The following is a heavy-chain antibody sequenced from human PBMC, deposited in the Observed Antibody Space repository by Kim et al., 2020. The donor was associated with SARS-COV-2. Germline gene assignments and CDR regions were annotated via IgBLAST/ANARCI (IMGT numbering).Heavy chain of an antibody. D-gene: IGHD4-17*01. CDR2: ISASGGPT. CDR3: AKLRTTVATAGDH. V-gene: IGHV3-23*01. J-gene: IGHJ4*02. Sequence: GGSLRLSCAASGFTFSNYAMSWVRQAPGKGLEWVSDISASGGPTYYTDSVKGRFTISRDNSKNMLYLQMNSLRVEDTAVYYCAKLRTTVATAGDHWGQGTLVTVSS. CDR1: GFTFSNYA.